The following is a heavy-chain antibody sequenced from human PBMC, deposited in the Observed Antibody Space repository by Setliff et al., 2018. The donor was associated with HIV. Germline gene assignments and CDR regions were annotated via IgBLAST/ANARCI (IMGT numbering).Heavy chain of an antibody. CDR3: AKWWGYSSGWLDY. Sequence: GASVKVSCKASGDTPSSYAITWVRQAPGQGLEWMGRIIPIFGTADYAQKFQGRVTLTADESTSTAYVELNSLRAEDTAVYYCAKWWGYSSGWLDYWGQGTLVTVSS. V-gene: IGHV1-69*13. CDR1: GDTPSSYA. CDR2: IIPIFGTA. J-gene: IGHJ4*02. D-gene: IGHD6-19*01.